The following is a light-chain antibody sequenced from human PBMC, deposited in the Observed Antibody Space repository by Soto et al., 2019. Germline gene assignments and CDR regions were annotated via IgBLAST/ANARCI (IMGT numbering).Light chain of an antibody. CDR2: GAS. CDR3: QQTYGTPPT. J-gene: IGKJ1*01. V-gene: IGKV1-39*01. Sequence: DIQMTQSPSTLSASVGDRVTITCRASQSISSYLNWYQQKPGKAPNLLIYGASTLQGGVPSRFSGSGSATDFTLTISSLQHEDFATYYCQQTYGTPPTFGQGTKVDIK. CDR1: QSISSY.